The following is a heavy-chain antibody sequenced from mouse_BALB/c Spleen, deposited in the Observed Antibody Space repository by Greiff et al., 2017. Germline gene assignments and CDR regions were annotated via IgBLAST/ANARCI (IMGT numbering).Heavy chain of an antibody. V-gene: IGHV1-4*02. CDR3: STSRRRSAMDY. J-gene: IGHJ4*01. CDR1: GYTFTSYT. CDR2: INPSSGYT. D-gene: IGHD2-1*01. Sequence: QVQLQQSAAELARPGASVKMSCKASGYTFTSYTMHWVKQRPGQGLEWIGDINPSSGYTEYNQKFKDKTTLTADESSSTAYMLLRSLTSEDSAVFYCSTSRRRSAMDYWGQGTTVTVSS.